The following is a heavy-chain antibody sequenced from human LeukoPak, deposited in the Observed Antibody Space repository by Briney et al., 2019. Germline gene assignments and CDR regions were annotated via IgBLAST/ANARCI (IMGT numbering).Heavy chain of an antibody. J-gene: IGHJ4*02. CDR2: ISSSGATI. CDR3: AREVVVPGAPYYFDY. D-gene: IGHD2-2*01. CDR1: GFTFSDYY. Sequence: GGSLRLSCAASGFTFSDYYMSWIRQAPWKGLEWVSYISSSGATIYYADSVKGRFTISRDNAKNSLYLQMNSLRAEDTAVYYCAREVVVPGAPYYFDYWGQGTLVTASS. V-gene: IGHV3-11*01.